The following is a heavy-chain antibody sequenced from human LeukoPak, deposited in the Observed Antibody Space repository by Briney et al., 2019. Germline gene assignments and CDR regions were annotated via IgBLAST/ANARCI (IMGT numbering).Heavy chain of an antibody. CDR1: GYTFTSYG. J-gene: IGHJ4*02. CDR2: ISAYNGNT. D-gene: IGHD3-22*01. Sequence: ASVKVSCKASGYTFTSYGISWVRQAPGQGLEWMGWISAYNGNTNYAQKLQGRVTMTTDTSTSTAYMELRSLRSDDTAVYYCAREEYDSSGYYEGDYWGQGTLVTVSS. CDR3: AREEYDSSGYYEGDY. V-gene: IGHV1-18*01.